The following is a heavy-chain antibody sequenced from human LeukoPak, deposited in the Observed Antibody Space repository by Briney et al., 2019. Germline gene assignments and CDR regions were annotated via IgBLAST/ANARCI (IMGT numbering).Heavy chain of an antibody. D-gene: IGHD2/OR15-2a*01. J-gene: IGHJ2*01. CDR1: GFSFDDYA. CDR3: ATVNNWHFDL. V-gene: IGHV3-43*02. Sequence: PGGSLRLSCAAPGFSFDDYAIHWVRQALGKGLEWVSLISGDGGSTFYADSVKGRFTISRDNSKNSLYLQMNSLGPEDTAVYYCATVNNWHFDLWGRGTLVTVSS. CDR2: ISGDGGST.